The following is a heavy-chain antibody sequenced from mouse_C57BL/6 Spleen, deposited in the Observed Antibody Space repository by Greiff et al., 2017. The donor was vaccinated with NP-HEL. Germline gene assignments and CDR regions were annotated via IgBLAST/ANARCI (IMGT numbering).Heavy chain of an antibody. J-gene: IGHJ1*03. CDR3: ARSWLLRGWYFDV. V-gene: IGHV1-63*01. Sequence: QVQLKQSGAELVRPGTSVKMSCKASGYTFTNYWIGWAKQRPGHGLEWIGDIYPGGGYTNYNEKFKGKATLTADKSSSTAYMQFSSLTSEDSAIYYCARSWLLRGWYFDVWGTGTTVTVSS. CDR2: IYPGGGYT. CDR1: GYTFTNYW. D-gene: IGHD2-3*01.